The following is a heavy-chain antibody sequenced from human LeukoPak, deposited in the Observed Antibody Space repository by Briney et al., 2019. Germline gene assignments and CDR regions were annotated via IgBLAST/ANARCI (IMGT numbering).Heavy chain of an antibody. CDR2: ISGSGGTT. J-gene: IGHJ4*02. CDR3: AKVITMVRGALDC. D-gene: IGHD3-10*01. CDR1: GFTFNNYA. V-gene: IGHV3-23*01. Sequence: PGGSLRLSCTASGFTFNNYAMSGVRQAPGKGLEWVAAISGSGGTTYYADSVKGRFTVSRDNSNNTLYLQMNSLRAEDTAVYYCAKVITMVRGALDCWGQGTLVTVSS.